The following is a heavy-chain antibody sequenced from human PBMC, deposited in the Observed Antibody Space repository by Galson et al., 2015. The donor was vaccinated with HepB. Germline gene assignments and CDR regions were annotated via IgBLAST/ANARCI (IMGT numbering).Heavy chain of an antibody. D-gene: IGHD3-22*01. CDR3: AKKGDSSWTNFDY. CDR2: IRVDVSYK. CDR1: GFTFSSYG. Sequence: SLRLSCAASGFTFSSYGMHWIRQAPGKGLEWVAFIRVDVSYKYYQDSVKGRFTISRDNSKNTLYLQMNSLRAEDTAVYYCAKKGDSSWTNFDYWGQGTLVAVSS. V-gene: IGHV3-30*02. J-gene: IGHJ4*02.